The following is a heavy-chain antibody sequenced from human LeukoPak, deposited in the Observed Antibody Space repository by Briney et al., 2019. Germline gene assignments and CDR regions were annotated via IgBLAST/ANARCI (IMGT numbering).Heavy chain of an antibody. CDR2: IIPMCGIP. D-gene: IGHD6-6*01. Sequence: ASVKVSCKASGGIFSRYAISGVRQAPGQGLEWMGGIIPMCGIPKYAQKFQGRITITTDESTSTAYMELSSLRSEDTAVYYCASLMEYSSSSPRWGKGTTVTVSS. CDR1: GGIFSRYA. V-gene: IGHV1-69*05. CDR3: ASLMEYSSSSPR. J-gene: IGHJ6*04.